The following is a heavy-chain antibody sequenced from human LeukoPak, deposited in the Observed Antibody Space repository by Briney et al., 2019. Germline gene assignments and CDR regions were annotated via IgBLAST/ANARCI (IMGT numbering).Heavy chain of an antibody. Sequence: PGGSLRLSCAASGFTVSSNYMSWVRQAPGKGLEWVSVIYSGGSTYYADSVKGRFTISRDNSKNTLYLQMNSLRAEDTAVYYCASRKAVYYDFWSGYYDYWGQGTLVTVSS. D-gene: IGHD3-3*01. CDR2: IYSGGST. J-gene: IGHJ4*02. CDR3: ASRKAVYYDFWSGYYDY. V-gene: IGHV3-53*01. CDR1: GFTVSSNY.